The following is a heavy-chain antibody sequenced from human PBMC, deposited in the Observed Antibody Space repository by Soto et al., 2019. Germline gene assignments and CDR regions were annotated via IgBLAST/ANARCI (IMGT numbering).Heavy chain of an antibody. D-gene: IGHD2-2*01. CDR1: GFTFSNYD. CDR3: AKQSQPRDYHYYYVMDV. Sequence: GGSLRLSCAASGFTFSNYDMHWVRQAPGKGLEWVALISYDGSNKYYADSVKGRFTISRDNSKNTLYLQMNSLRAEDTAVYYCAKQSQPRDYHYYYVMDVWGQGTTVTVSS. V-gene: IGHV3-30*18. CDR2: ISYDGSNK. J-gene: IGHJ6*02.